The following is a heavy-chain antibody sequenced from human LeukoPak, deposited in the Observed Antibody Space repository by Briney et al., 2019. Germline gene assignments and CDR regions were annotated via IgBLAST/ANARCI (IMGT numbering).Heavy chain of an antibody. CDR1: GGSISSGSYY. CDR3: AGTAMVRGFDY. CDR2: IYTSGST. D-gene: IGHD5-18*01. Sequence: PSETLSLTCTVSGGSISSGSYYWSWIRQPAGKGLEWIGRIYTSGSTNYNPSLKSRVTISVDTSKNQFSLKLSSVTAADTAVYYCAGTAMVRGFDYWGQGTLVTVSS. V-gene: IGHV4-61*02. J-gene: IGHJ4*02.